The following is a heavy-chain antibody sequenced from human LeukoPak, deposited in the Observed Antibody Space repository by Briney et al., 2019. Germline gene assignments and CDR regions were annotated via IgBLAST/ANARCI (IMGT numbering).Heavy chain of an antibody. J-gene: IGHJ4*02. CDR3: VGYCSSTTCYTRAVDY. CDR2: IYHSGSA. Sequence: SSETLSLTCTVSGYSITSGYNWAWIRQPPGKVLEWIGSIYHSGSAYYNPSLKSRVTISVDTSKNQFSLKLSSVTAADTAVYYCVGYCSSTTCYTRAVDYWGQGTLVTVSS. D-gene: IGHD2-2*02. V-gene: IGHV4-38-2*02. CDR1: GYSITSGYN.